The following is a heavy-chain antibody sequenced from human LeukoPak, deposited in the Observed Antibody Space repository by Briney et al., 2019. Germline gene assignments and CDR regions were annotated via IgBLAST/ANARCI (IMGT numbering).Heavy chain of an antibody. J-gene: IGHJ4*02. D-gene: IGHD3-3*01. Sequence: ASVKVSCKASGYTFSSYDINWVRQATGQGLEWMGWMNPISGNTGYAQKFQGRVTITRDNSINTAYMDLTNLRSEDTAVYYCARGRSGRRFLADYWGQGTLVTVSS. CDR2: MNPISGNT. CDR3: ARGRSGRRFLADY. CDR1: GYTFSSYD. V-gene: IGHV1-8*01.